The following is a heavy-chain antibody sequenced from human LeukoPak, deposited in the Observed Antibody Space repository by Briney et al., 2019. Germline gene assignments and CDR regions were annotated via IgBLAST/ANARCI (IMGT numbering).Heavy chain of an antibody. D-gene: IGHD6-19*01. Sequence: GGSLRLSCAASGFTFSDYHMSWIRQAPGKGLEWVSSISSSTSYIFYADSVRGRVTISRDNAKNSLYLQMNSLRVEDTAVYYCARDRGSGWHTFDSWGQGTLVTVSS. V-gene: IGHV3-11*06. J-gene: IGHJ4*02. CDR3: ARDRGSGWHTFDS. CDR2: ISSSTSYI. CDR1: GFTFSDYH.